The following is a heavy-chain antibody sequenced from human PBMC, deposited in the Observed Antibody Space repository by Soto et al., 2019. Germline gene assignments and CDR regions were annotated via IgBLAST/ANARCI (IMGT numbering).Heavy chain of an antibody. V-gene: IGHV4-39*01. CDR3: ARLEGLATISYYFDF. CDR1: DDSINSDKYY. J-gene: IGHJ4*02. CDR2: IYYRGNA. Sequence: QLQLQESGPGLVKPSETLSLTCSVSDDSINSDKYYWGWIRQPPGKGLEWIGSIYYRGNAYYNPSLQTRVTIPLDKSKSQFSLKLHSVTAADSAVYFWARLEGLATISYYFDFWGPGALVTVSS. D-gene: IGHD3-9*01.